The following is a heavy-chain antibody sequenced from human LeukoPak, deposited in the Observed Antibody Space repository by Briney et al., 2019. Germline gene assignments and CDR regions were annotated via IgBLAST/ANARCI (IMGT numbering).Heavy chain of an antibody. J-gene: IGHJ5*02. CDR2: IYYSGSS. D-gene: IGHD2-8*02. Sequence: SETLSLTCTVSGGSISNNTDYWGWFRQPPGKGLERIGSIYYSGSSYYNPSLKSRVTISVDTSKNQFSLKLSSVTAADTAVYYCARLSRGTGFSRWFDPWGQGTLVTVSS. CDR1: GGSISNNTDY. CDR3: ARLSRGTGFSRWFDP. V-gene: IGHV4-39*01.